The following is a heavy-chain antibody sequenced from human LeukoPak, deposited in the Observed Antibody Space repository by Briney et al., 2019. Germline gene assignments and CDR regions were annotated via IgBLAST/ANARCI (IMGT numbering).Heavy chain of an antibody. CDR1: GLIVSSNY. J-gene: IGHJ4*02. Sequence: GGSLRLSCAASGLIVSSNYMSWVRQAPVKGLEWVSITYSDGKTNYADSVKGRFTISRDNSKNTLSLQMNSLRAEDTAVYYCACSGPYSNGGVMTDYWGQGTLVTVSS. D-gene: IGHD6-19*01. CDR3: ACSGPYSNGGVMTDY. V-gene: IGHV3-66*01. CDR2: TYSDGKT.